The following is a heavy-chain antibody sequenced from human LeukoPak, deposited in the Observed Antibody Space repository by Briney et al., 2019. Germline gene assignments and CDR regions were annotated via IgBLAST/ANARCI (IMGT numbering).Heavy chain of an antibody. V-gene: IGHV3-23*01. Sequence: GGSLRLSCAAAGFTFSDYGMNWVRQAPGKGLEWVSAISGSGGSTYYADSVKGRFTISRDNSKYTLYLQMNSLRAEDTAVYYCASHGITIFGVAINYFDYWGQGTLVTVSS. CDR3: ASHGITIFGVAINYFDY. CDR2: ISGSGGST. CDR1: GFTFSDYG. D-gene: IGHD3-3*01. J-gene: IGHJ4*02.